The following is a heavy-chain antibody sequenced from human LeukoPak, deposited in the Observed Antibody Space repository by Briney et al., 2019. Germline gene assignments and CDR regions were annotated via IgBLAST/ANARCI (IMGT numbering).Heavy chain of an antibody. V-gene: IGHV3-21*05. J-gene: IGHJ5*02. CDR3: AKYYDILSGYSPWFDP. CDR2: ISSSSSYI. Sequence: GGSLRLSCAASGFTFSSYEMNWVRQAPGKGLEWVSYISSSSSYIYYADSVKGRFTISRDNAKNSLYLQMNSLRAEDTAVYYCAKYYDILSGYSPWFDPWGQGTLVTVSS. D-gene: IGHD3-9*01. CDR1: GFTFSSYE.